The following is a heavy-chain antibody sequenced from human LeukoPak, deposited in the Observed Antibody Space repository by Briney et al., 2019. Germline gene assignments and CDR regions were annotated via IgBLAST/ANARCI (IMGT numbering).Heavy chain of an antibody. J-gene: IGHJ4*02. D-gene: IGHD2-2*01. Sequence: GGSLRLSCAPSGFTFSSHTMTWVRQAPGKGRGWVSSISSSSTDIYHTDSVKGRFTISRDNAKNSLYLQMNSLRAEDTAVYYCARVDCSSASCYRIDYWGQGTLVTVSS. CDR3: ARVDCSSASCYRIDY. V-gene: IGHV3-21*01. CDR1: GFTFSSHT. CDR2: ISSSSTDI.